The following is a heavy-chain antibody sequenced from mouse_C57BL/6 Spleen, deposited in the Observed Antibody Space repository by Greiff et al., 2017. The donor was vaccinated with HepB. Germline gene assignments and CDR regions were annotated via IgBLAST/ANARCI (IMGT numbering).Heavy chain of an antibody. CDR1: GYTFTSYW. V-gene: IGHV1-64*01. CDR3: ARGGDGWGNYAMDY. CDR2: IHPNSGST. D-gene: IGHD2-3*01. J-gene: IGHJ4*01. Sequence: QVQLQQPGAELVKPGASVKLSCKASGYTFTSYWMHWVKQRPGQGLEWIGMIHPNSGSTNYNEKFKSKATLTVDKSSSTAYMQLSSLTSEDSAVYYGARGGDGWGNYAMDYWGQGTSVTVSS.